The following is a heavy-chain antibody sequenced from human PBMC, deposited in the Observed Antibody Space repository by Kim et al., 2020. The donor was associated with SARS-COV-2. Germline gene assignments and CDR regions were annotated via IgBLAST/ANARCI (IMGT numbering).Heavy chain of an antibody. V-gene: IGHV3-23*01. CDR1: GFTFSNYA. D-gene: IGHD5-12*01. J-gene: IGHJ4*02. Sequence: GGSLRLSCAASGFTFSNYAMSWVRQAPGKGLEWVSAISGSGGSTYYADSVKGRFTISRDNSKNTLYLQMNSLRAEDTAVYYCAKAPDGGYSGYDWGAFDYWGQGTLVTVSS. CDR3: AKAPDGGYSGYDWGAFDY. CDR2: ISGSGGST.